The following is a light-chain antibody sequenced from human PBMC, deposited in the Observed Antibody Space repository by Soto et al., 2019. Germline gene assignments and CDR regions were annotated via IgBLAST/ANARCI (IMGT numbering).Light chain of an antibody. CDR3: QQYSKWPLT. V-gene: IGKV3-15*01. J-gene: IGKJ4*01. CDR2: GAS. Sequence: EIVMTQSPATVSVSPGERATLSCRASQSVSSYLAWYQQRPGQAPRLLIYGASTRATGIPARFSGSGSGTEFILTISSLQSEDFAVYYCQQYSKWPLTFGGGTKVDIK. CDR1: QSVSSY.